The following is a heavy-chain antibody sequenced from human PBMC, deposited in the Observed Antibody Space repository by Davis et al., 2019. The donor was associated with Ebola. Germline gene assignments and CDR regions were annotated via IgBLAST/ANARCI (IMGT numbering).Heavy chain of an antibody. CDR3: ARAPGFRISWCDP. CDR2: ISARGGVT. D-gene: IGHD2-15*01. J-gene: IGHJ5*02. CDR1: GFTFLSHA. V-gene: IGHV3-23*01. Sequence: GESLKISCAASGFTFLSHAMTWVRQAPGKGLEWVSGISARGGVTYYGDSVKGRFTVSRDNSKNTLYLQMNSLRAEDAAVYYCARAPGFRISWCDPWGQGTLVIVSS.